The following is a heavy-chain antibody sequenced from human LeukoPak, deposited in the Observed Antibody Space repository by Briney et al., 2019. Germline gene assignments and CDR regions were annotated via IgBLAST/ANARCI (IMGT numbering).Heavy chain of an antibody. D-gene: IGHD5-12*01. CDR3: GRDMGRYSGYDYDY. J-gene: IGHJ4*02. CDR1: GYTFTDYY. CDR2: IHPNTGAA. Sequence: ASVKVSCKTSGYTFTDYYLHWARQAPGQGLEWVGWIHPNTGAAHYAQKFQGRLTMTRDTSISTVYMELTRLRSDDTAVYYCGRDMGRYSGYDYDYWGQGTLVTASS. V-gene: IGHV1-2*02.